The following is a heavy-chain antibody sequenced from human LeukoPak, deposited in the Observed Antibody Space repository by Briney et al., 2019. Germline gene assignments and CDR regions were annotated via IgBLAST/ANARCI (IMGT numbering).Heavy chain of an antibody. Sequence: ASVKVSCKASGYSFTAYYIYWVRQAPGQGLEWMGGINLNSGGTNYAQNFQGRVTMTRDTSISTAYMELSGLRSDDTAVYYCANQNVISALLFDNWGQGTLVTVSS. D-gene: IGHD2/OR15-2a*01. CDR1: GYSFTAYY. J-gene: IGHJ4*02. CDR3: ANQNVISALLFDN. CDR2: INLNSGGT. V-gene: IGHV1-2*02.